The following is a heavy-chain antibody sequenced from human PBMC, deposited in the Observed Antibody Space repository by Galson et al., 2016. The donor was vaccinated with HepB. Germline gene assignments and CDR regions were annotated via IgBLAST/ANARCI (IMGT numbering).Heavy chain of an antibody. V-gene: IGHV3-30*18. CDR3: AKGLRGFDP. CDR2: ISYDGSNK. CDR1: GFIFSSYG. J-gene: IGHJ5*02. Sequence: SLRLSCAASGFIFSSYGMHWVRQAPGRGLEWVAIISYDGSNKHYADSVQDRFIISRDNSKNTLYLQMTSLRADDTAVYYCAKGLRGFDPWGQGTLVTVSS.